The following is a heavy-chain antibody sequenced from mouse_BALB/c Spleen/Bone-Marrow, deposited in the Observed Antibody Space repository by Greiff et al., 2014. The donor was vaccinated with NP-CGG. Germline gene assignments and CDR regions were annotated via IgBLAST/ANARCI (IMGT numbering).Heavy chain of an antibody. CDR3: ARRDGSYFDY. D-gene: IGHD3-3*01. J-gene: IGHJ2*01. CDR2: INPGSGGT. Sequence: QVQLKQSGAELVRPGTSVKVSCKASGYAFTNYLIEWVKQRPGQGLEWIGMINPGSGGTNYNEKFKGKATPTADKSSSTAYMQLSSLTSDDSAVYFCARRDGSYFDYWGQGTTLTVSS. V-gene: IGHV1-54*01. CDR1: GYAFTNYL.